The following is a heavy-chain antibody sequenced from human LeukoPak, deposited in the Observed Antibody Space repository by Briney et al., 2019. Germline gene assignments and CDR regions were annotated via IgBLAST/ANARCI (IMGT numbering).Heavy chain of an antibody. CDR3: AADAYRNS. V-gene: IGHV1-24*01. CDR1: VDTLTDLS. D-gene: IGHD2-2*02. CDR2: FDPENGET. J-gene: IGHJ5*02. Sequence: ASVTVSCKVSVDTLTDLSIHWVRQAPGRGPEWMGGFDPENGETIYAQKFRGRVIMTEDTSTDTAHMELSSLTSDDTAIYYCAADAYRNSWGQGTLVIVSS.